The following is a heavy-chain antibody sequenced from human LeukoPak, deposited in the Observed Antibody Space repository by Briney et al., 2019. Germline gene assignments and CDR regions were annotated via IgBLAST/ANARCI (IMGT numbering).Heavy chain of an antibody. CDR3: ARALSDFWTGYFFDS. V-gene: IGHV3-7*01. J-gene: IGHJ4*02. CDR1: RIKFNSYW. D-gene: IGHD3/OR15-3a*01. CDR2: IKQDGSET. Sequence: GGSLRLSCAVSRIKFNSYWMTWVRQAPGKGLEWVANIKQDGSETYYMDSVKGRFSVSRDNAKNSLYLQMNSLRAEDTAVYYCARALSDFWTGYFFDSWGQGTLVTVSS.